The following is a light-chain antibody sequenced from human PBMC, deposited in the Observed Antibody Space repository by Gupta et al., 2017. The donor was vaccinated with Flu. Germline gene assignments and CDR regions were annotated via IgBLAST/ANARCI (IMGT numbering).Light chain of an antibody. J-gene: IGKJ3*01. CDR2: AAS. V-gene: IGKV1-9*01. CDR3: QQRKSYLPVT. Sequence: DIHLTQSPSFLSASVGDRVTITCLASQGISSYLAWYQQKPGKAPKLLIYAASTWQSGVPSRFSGSGYGTQLTITISSRQPEDFATYYCQQRKSYLPVTFGHGTKVDIK. CDR1: QGISSY.